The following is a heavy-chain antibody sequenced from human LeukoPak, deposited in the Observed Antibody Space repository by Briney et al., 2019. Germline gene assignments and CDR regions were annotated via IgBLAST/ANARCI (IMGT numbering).Heavy chain of an antibody. CDR3: ARGRSGWYFRYYYYYMDV. Sequence: ASVKVSCKASGYTFTDYSMHWVRQAPGQGLEWMGWINTNTGNPTYAQGFTGRFVFSLDTSVSTAYLQISSLKAEDTAVYYCARGRSGWYFRYYYYYMDVWGKGTTVTVSS. D-gene: IGHD6-19*01. J-gene: IGHJ6*03. CDR2: INTNTGNP. V-gene: IGHV7-4-1*02. CDR1: GYTFTDYS.